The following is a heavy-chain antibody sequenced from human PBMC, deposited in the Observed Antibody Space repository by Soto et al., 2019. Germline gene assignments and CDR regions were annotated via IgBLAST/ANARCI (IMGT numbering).Heavy chain of an antibody. Sequence: GASVKVSCKVFDYTFSTYGVSWVRQAPGQGLEWMGWISGYNGKTNYAEKFQGRVTLTTDTSTSSAHMELRSLRSDDTAVYYCARGRLLATTTVPFEYWGQGTLVTLSS. CDR2: ISGYNGKT. CDR1: DYTFSTYG. J-gene: IGHJ4*02. V-gene: IGHV1-18*04. D-gene: IGHD3-3*01. CDR3: ARGRLLATTTVPFEY.